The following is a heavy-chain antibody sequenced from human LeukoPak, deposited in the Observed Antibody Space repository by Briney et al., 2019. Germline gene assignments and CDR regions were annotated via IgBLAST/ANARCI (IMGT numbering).Heavy chain of an antibody. CDR2: INPNSGGT. V-gene: IGHV1-2*02. CDR1: GYTFTGYY. D-gene: IGHD5-18*01. J-gene: IGHJ4*02. CDR3: AREGGRNLASYGPAAPYDY. Sequence: ASVKVSCKASGYTFTGYYMHWVRQAPGQGLEWMGWINPNSGGTNYAQKFQGRVTMTRDTSISTAYMELSRLRSDDTAVYYCAREGGRNLASYGPAAPYDYWGQGTLVTVSS.